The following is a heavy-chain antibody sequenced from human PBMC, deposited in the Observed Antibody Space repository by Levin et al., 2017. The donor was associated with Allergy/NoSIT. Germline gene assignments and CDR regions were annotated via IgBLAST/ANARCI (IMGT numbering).Heavy chain of an antibody. D-gene: IGHD1-26*01. J-gene: IGHJ6*02. Sequence: PGGSLRLSCAASGFTFSSYPMTWVRQAPGKGLEWVSSISGSGDNTYYADSVKGRFTISRDNSKNTLYMQMNSLRAEDTAVYYCAKGADAGMDVWGQGTTVTVSS. V-gene: IGHV3-23*01. CDR1: GFTFSSYP. CDR2: ISGSGDNT. CDR3: AKGADAGMDV.